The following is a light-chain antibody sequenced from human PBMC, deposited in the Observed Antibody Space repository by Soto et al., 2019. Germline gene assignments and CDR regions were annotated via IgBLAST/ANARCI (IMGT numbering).Light chain of an antibody. V-gene: IGLV2-14*01. CDR3: SLYTSSNTLV. CDR1: SNDVGGYNY. CDR2: DVS. J-gene: IGLJ2*01. Sequence: QSALTQPASVSGSPGQSITISCTGTSNDVGGYNYVSWYQQHPGKAPKLMIYDVSNRPSGVSSRFSGSKSANAASLTISGLQAEDEADYYCSLYTSSNTLVFGGGTKLTVL.